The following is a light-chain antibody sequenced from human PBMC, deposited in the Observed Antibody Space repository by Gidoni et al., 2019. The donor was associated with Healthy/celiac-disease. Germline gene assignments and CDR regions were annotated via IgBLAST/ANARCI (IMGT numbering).Light chain of an antibody. J-gene: IGLJ2*01. CDR2: KDS. Sequence: SYELTQPPSVSVSPGQTARITCSGDALPKQYAYWYQLKTGQAPVLVIYKDSERPSGIPERFSGSSSGTPVTLTISGVQAEDEADYYCQSADSSGTFVVFGGGTKLTVL. V-gene: IGLV3-25*03. CDR3: QSADSSGTFVV. CDR1: ALPKQY.